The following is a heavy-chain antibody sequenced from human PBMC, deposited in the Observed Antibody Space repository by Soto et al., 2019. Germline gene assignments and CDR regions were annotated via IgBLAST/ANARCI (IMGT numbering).Heavy chain of an antibody. D-gene: IGHD1-7*01. CDR1: GITFSSHA. V-gene: IGHV3-23*01. CDR3: VKLRLELLYLDS. CDR2: MSAGGDTT. J-gene: IGHJ4*02. Sequence: GGSLRLSCAASGITFSSHAMSWVRQAPGKGLEWVSTMSAGGDTTYYADSVKGRFTISRDNSKNTLYLQMNNLRADDTAIYCCVKLRLELLYLDSWGLGALVTVSS.